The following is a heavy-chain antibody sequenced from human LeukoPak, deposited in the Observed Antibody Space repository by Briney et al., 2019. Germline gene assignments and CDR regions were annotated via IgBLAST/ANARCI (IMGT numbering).Heavy chain of an antibody. Sequence: GGSLRLSCVVSGFPFSSYAMSWVRQAPGKGLEWVSAISGSGGSTHYADSVKGRFTISRDNSKNTLYLQMNSLRAEDTAVYYCAKVGGKWTYYFDYWGQGTLVTVSS. CDR3: AKVGGKWTYYFDY. D-gene: IGHD2-15*01. CDR1: GFPFSSYA. CDR2: ISGSGGST. V-gene: IGHV3-23*01. J-gene: IGHJ4*02.